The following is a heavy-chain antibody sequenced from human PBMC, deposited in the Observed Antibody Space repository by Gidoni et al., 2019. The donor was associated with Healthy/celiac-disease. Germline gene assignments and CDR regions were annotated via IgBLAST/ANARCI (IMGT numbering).Heavy chain of an antibody. V-gene: IGHV4-34*01. D-gene: IGHD3-10*01. J-gene: IGHJ2*01. CDR2: INHSGST. CDR1: GGSFSGYY. Sequence: QVQLQQWGAGLLKPSETLSLTCAVYGGSFSGYYWSWIRQPPGKGLEWIGEINHSGSTNYNPSLKSRVTISVDTSKNQFPLKLSSVTAADTAVYYCARGPGGSGPRPKGFDLWGRGTLVTVSS. CDR3: ARGPGGSGPRPKGFDL.